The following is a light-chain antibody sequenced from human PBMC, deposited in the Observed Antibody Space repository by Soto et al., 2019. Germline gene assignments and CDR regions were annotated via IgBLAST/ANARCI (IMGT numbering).Light chain of an antibody. CDR2: GNS. CDR3: QSYDSSLSGWV. CDR1: SSXIGAGYD. J-gene: IGLJ3*02. Sequence: QSVLTQPPSVSGAPGQRVTISCTGSSSXIGAGYDVHWYQQLPGTAPKLLIYGNSNRPSGVPDRFSGSKSGTSASLAITGXQAXDXAXXYCQSYDSSLSGWVFGGGTKLTVL. V-gene: IGLV1-40*01.